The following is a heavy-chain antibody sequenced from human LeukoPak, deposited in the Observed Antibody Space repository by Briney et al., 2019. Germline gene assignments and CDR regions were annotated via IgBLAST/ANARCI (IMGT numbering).Heavy chain of an antibody. CDR2: INHSGST. CDR3: ATSRYSYGYG. V-gene: IGHV4-34*01. J-gene: IGHJ6*04. Sequence: PSETLSLTCAVYGGSFSGYYWSWIRQPPGKGLEWIGEINHSGSTNYNPSLKSRVTISVDTSKNQFSLKLSSVTAADTAVYYCATSRYSYGYGWGKGTTVTVSS. CDR1: GGSFSGYY. D-gene: IGHD5-18*01.